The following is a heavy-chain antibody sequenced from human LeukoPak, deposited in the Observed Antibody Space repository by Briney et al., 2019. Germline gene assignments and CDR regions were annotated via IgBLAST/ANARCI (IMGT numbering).Heavy chain of an antibody. V-gene: IGHV3-74*01. CDR3: APGAYDY. CDR1: GFTFTNYW. CDR2: ISSDGSTT. Sequence: GGSLRLSCAASGFTFTNYWMHWVRQAPGKGLVWVSRISSDGSTTDYADSVKGRFTISRDNAKNTLYLQMNSLRAEDTAVSYCAPGAYDYWGQGTLVTVSS. J-gene: IGHJ4*02. D-gene: IGHD1-1*01.